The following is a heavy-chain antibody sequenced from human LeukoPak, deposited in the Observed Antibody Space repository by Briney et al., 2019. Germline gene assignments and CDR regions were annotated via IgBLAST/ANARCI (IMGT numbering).Heavy chain of an antibody. V-gene: IGHV3-48*01. D-gene: IGHD3-10*01. Sequence: PGGSLRLSCAASGFTFSSYSMNWVRQAPGKGLEWVSYISSSSSTIYYADSVKGRFTISRDNAKNSLYLQMNSLRAEDTAVYYCARRGIGWFGELSYYFDYWAREPWSPSPQ. CDR2: ISSSSSTI. CDR1: GFTFSSYS. CDR3: ARRGIGWFGELSYYFDY. J-gene: IGHJ4*02.